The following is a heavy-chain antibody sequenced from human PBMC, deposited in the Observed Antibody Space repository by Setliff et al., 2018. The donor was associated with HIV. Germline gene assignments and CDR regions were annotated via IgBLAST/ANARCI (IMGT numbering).Heavy chain of an antibody. CDR2: IYWSGLT. Sequence: SETLSLTCTVSSGSVSLSDYYWGWIRQTPGKGLEWIGSIYWSGLTFYNPSLKSRVTISVDTSKNQFSLRLSSVAAGDTAVYYCARRYYYYGMDVWGQGTTVTVSS. CDR1: SGSVSLSDYY. CDR3: ARRYYYYGMDV. J-gene: IGHJ6*02. V-gene: IGHV4-39*01.